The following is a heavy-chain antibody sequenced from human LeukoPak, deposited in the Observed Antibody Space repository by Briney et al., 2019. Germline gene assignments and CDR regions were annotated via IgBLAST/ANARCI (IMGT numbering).Heavy chain of an antibody. CDR2: ISSSGSTI. Sequence: GGSLRLSCAASGFTFSDYYMSWIRQAPGKGLEWVSYISSSGSTIYYADSVKGRFTISRDNAKNSLYLQMNSLRAEDTAVYYCARDQNGYSGYDPLYYFDYWGQGTLVTVSS. D-gene: IGHD5-12*01. V-gene: IGHV3-11*01. CDR1: GFTFSDYY. CDR3: ARDQNGYSGYDPLYYFDY. J-gene: IGHJ4*02.